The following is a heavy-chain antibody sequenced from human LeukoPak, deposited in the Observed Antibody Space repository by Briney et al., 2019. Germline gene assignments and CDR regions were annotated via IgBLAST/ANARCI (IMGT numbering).Heavy chain of an antibody. J-gene: IGHJ6*02. V-gene: IGHV1-69*04. CDR2: IIPILGIA. CDR3: ARVDCSSTSCYTAGGYYYGMDV. Sequence: SVKVSCKASGGTFSSYAISWVRQAPGQGLEWMGRIIPILGIANYAQKFQGRVTITADKSTSTAYMELSSLRSEDTAVYYCARVDCSSTSCYTAGGYYYGMDVWGQGTTVTVYS. CDR1: GGTFSSYA. D-gene: IGHD2-2*02.